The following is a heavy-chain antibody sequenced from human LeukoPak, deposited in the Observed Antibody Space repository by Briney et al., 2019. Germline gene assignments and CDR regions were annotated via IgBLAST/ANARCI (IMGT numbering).Heavy chain of an antibody. Sequence: GGSLRLSCIASGFTFGDYPMSWFRQAPGKGLEWVSYIRTKGYDETTEYAASVTGRFTISRDDSNSIVYLQVSSLKVEDTAFYYCTRAVRLSGDAFDIWGQGTVVTVSS. CDR1: GFTFGDYP. D-gene: IGHD3-10*01. V-gene: IGHV3-49*03. CDR3: TRAVRLSGDAFDI. J-gene: IGHJ3*02. CDR2: IRTKGYDETT.